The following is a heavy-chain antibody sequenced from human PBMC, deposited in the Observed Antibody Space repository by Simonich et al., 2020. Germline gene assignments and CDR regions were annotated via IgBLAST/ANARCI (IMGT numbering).Heavy chain of an antibody. J-gene: IGHJ3*02. D-gene: IGHD2-21*01. CDR3: ARNGLVGILKAFDI. V-gene: IGHV1-2*07. CDR1: GYTFTGYY. Sequence: QVQLVQSGAEVKKPGASVQVSCKASGYTFTGYYMHWVKQAPGPGLEWLGWNNPNSGGTNYAHKFQGRGTMTRDTSSSTAYMELSRLRSDDTAVYYCARNGLVGILKAFDIWGQGTMVTVSS. CDR2: NNPNSGGT.